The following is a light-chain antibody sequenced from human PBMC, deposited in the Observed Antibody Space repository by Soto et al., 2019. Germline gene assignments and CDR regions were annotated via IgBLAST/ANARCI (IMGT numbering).Light chain of an antibody. Sequence: QSALTQPASVSGSPGQSITISCTGTSSDVGAYNYVSWYQHHPGKAPKLMIYEVINRPSGVSNRFSGSKSGNTASLTISGLQAEDEADYYCSSYTSISTWVFGGGTKLTVL. V-gene: IGLV2-14*01. CDR3: SSYTSISTWV. CDR1: SSDVGAYNY. J-gene: IGLJ3*02. CDR2: EVI.